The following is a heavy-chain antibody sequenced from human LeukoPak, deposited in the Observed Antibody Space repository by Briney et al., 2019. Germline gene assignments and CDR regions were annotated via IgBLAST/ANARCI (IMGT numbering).Heavy chain of an antibody. D-gene: IGHD3-22*01. J-gene: IGHJ4*02. CDR1: GGSISSGTYY. CDR3: ARDYAETYYYDSSGYSGTTYYFDY. CDR2: IYTSGST. V-gene: IGHV4-61*02. Sequence: PSETLSLTCTVSGGSISSGTYYWSWIRQPAGKGLEWIGRIYTSGSTNYNPSLKSRVTMSVDTSKNQFSLKLSSVTAADTAVYYCARDYAETYYYDSSGYSGTTYYFDYWGQGTLVTVSS.